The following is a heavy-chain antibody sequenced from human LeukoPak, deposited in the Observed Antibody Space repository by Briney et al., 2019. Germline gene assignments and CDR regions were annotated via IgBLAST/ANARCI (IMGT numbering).Heavy chain of an antibody. Sequence: GGSLRLSCAASGFPFSDYVMHWVRQAPGKGLEWVAVISYDGSNKYYADSVKGRFTISRDNSKNTLYLQMKSLRTEDTAVYYCAKDIRRGYNYGYDQFAYWGQGILVTVSS. CDR1: GFPFSDYV. V-gene: IGHV3-30*19. J-gene: IGHJ4*02. CDR3: AKDIRRGYNYGYDQFAY. CDR2: ISYDGSNK. D-gene: IGHD5-18*01.